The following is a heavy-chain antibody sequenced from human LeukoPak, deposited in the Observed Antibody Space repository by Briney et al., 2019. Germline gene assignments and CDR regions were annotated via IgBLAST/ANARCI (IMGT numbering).Heavy chain of an antibody. Sequence: ASVKVSCKASGYTFTIYGISCVRQAPGQGLEWMGWISAYNGNTNYAQKLQGRVTMTTDTSTSTAYMELRSLRSDDRAVYYCARDYDSSKTYAFDIWGEGTMVTVSS. CDR3: ARDYDSSKTYAFDI. V-gene: IGHV1-18*01. CDR1: GYTFTIYG. D-gene: IGHD3-22*01. CDR2: ISAYNGNT. J-gene: IGHJ3*02.